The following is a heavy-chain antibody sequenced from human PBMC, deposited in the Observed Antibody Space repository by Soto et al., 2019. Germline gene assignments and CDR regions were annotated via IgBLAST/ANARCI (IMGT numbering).Heavy chain of an antibody. CDR1: GFTFSSYW. J-gene: IGHJ4*02. CDR3: ARDSRVFGYCSGGSCYSHFDY. V-gene: IGHV3-7*03. Sequence: EVQLVESGGGLVQPGGSLRLSCAASGFTFSSYWMSWVRQAPGKGLEWVANIKQDGSEKYYVDSVKGRFTISRDNAKNSLYLQMHSLRAEDTSVYYCARDSRVFGYCSGGSCYSHFDYWGQGTLVTVSS. CDR2: IKQDGSEK. D-gene: IGHD2-15*01.